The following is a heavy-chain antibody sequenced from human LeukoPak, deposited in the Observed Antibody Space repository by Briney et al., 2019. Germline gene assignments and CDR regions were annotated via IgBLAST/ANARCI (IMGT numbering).Heavy chain of an antibody. D-gene: IGHD3-22*01. J-gene: IGHJ3*02. V-gene: IGHV3-23*01. CDR3: AKDLADSRGLGAFDI. CDR2: ISGSGGST. Sequence: PGGSLRLSCAVSGFTFSTHAMSWVRQAPGKGLEWVSAISGSGGSTYYADSVKGRFTISRDNSKNTLSLQMNSLRAEDTAVYYCAKDLADSRGLGAFDIWGQGTMVTVSS. CDR1: GFTFSTHA.